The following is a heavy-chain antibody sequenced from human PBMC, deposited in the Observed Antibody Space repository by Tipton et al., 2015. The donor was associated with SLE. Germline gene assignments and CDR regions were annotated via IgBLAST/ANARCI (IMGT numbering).Heavy chain of an antibody. J-gene: IGHJ4*02. CDR2: VFTSGSA. V-gene: IGHV4-61*09. Sequence: TLSLTCIVSCDSINSGSFYWTWIRQPAGKGLEWIGDVFTSGSASYNPSLRSRVTISLDTSRNQFSLRLNSVTAADTAVYYCAGESWTSVWTGLDSWGQGTLVTVSS. D-gene: IGHD3/OR15-3a*01. CDR3: AGESWTSVWTGLDS. CDR1: CDSINSGSFY.